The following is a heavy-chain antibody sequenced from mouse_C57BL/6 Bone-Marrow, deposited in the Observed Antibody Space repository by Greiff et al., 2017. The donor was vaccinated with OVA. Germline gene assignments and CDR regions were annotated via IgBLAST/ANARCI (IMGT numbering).Heavy chain of an antibody. CDR3: VRSYYYGSSYRYAMDY. CDR2: IRSKSSNYAT. D-gene: IGHD1-1*01. CDR1: GFTFNTYA. Sequence: EVQLVESGGGLVQPKGSLTLSCAASGFTFNTYAMHWVRQAPGKGLEWVARIRSKSSNYATYYADSVKDRFTISRDDSQSMLYLQMNNLKTEDTAMYYCVRSYYYGSSYRYAMDYWGQGTSVTVSS. V-gene: IGHV10-3*01. J-gene: IGHJ4*01.